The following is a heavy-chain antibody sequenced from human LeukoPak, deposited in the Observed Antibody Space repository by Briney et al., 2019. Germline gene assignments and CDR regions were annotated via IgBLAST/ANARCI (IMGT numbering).Heavy chain of an antibody. D-gene: IGHD6-19*01. CDR3: ARAILAVAGTVYYYYYMDV. Sequence: SVKVSCKASGGTFSSYAISWVRQAPGQGLEWMGGIIPIFGTANYAQKFQGRVTITADKSTSTAYMELSSLRSEDTAVYYCARAILAVAGTVYYYYYMDVWGKGTTVTVSS. V-gene: IGHV1-69*06. J-gene: IGHJ6*03. CDR2: IIPIFGTA. CDR1: GGTFSSYA.